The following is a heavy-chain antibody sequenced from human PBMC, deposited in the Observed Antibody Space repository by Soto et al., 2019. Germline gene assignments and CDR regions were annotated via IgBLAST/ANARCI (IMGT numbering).Heavy chain of an antibody. D-gene: IGHD3-10*01. Sequence: QVQLQESGPGLVKPSQTLSLTCTVSGGSISSGGYYWSWIRQHPGKGLEWIGYIYYSGSTYYNPSLKARVTIAGATSKNQFSLKLSSVTAAETAVYYCARELRFGEDYYGMDVWGQGTTVTVSS. CDR2: IYYSGST. J-gene: IGHJ6*02. V-gene: IGHV4-31*03. CDR3: ARELRFGEDYYGMDV. CDR1: GGSISSGGYY.